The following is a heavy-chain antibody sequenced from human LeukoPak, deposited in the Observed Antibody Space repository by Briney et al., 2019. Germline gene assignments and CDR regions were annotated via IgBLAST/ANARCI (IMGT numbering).Heavy chain of an antibody. V-gene: IGHV3-53*05. CDR1: GFTISSNY. CDR3: ARFGWFGELSGPDYYYYGMDV. J-gene: IGHJ6*04. Sequence: TGGSLRLSRAASGFTISSNYMSWVRQAPGKGLEWVSVIYSGGSTYYADSVKGRFTISRDNSKNTLYLQMNSLRSEDTAVYYCARFGWFGELSGPDYYYYGMDVWGKGTTVTVSS. D-gene: IGHD3-10*01. CDR2: IYSGGST.